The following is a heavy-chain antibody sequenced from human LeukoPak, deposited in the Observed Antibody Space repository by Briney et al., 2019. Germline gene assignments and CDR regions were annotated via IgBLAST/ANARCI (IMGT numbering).Heavy chain of an antibody. CDR2: ISYDGSNK. V-gene: IGHV3-30*04. J-gene: IGHJ4*02. CDR3: VREMRQFFDY. Sequence: GGSLRLSCTASGFTFSNYAMHWVRQAPGKGLEWVATISYDGSNKYYADSVKGRFTISRDNSKNTLSLHIHSLRVEDTAAYYRVREMRQFFDYWGQGTPVTVSS. CDR1: GFTFSNYA. D-gene: IGHD5-24*01.